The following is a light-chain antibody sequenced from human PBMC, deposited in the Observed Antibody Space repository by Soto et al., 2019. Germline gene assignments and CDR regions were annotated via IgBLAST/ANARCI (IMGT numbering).Light chain of an antibody. V-gene: IGKV1-39*01. CDR3: QQSYSTPR. CDR2: GAS. Sequence: DIQMTQSPSSLSASVGDRVTITCRASQSISSYLNWYQQKPGKAPDLLIYGASSLQSGVTSRFTGSGSGTDFTLTITDLQPEDIATYYCQQSYSTPRFGGGTKVDIK. J-gene: IGKJ4*01. CDR1: QSISSY.